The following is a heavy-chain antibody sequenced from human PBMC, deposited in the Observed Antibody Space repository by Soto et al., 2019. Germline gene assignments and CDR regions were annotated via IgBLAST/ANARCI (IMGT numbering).Heavy chain of an antibody. D-gene: IGHD4-17*01. CDR2: ISTNGDTA. J-gene: IGHJ5*01. V-gene: IGHV3-23*01. CDR3: AKDLSRWPHYAFDS. Sequence: EVQLLESGGGLLQPGGSLGLSCAASGFTFSNYGMNWVRQAPGKRLEWVSGISTNGDTANYADSVKGRFTISRDNSKNTLYMQMNGLTPEDTAVSYCAKDLSRWPHYAFDSWGQGTLVTVSS. CDR1: GFTFSNYG.